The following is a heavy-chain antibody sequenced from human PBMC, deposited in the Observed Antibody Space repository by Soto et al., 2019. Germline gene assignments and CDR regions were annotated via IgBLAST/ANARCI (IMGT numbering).Heavy chain of an antibody. J-gene: IGHJ5*02. CDR1: GGSISEKY. V-gene: IGHV4-4*07. D-gene: IGHD6-13*01. Sequence: SETLSLTCIVSGGSISEKYWNWVRQPPGKGLEWIGLIFANGHTDYNPSLKSRVTMSVDASKNQFSLRLTSMTAADTAVYYCVASLAASGLNWLDPWGRGTLVTV. CDR3: VASLAASGLNWLDP. CDR2: IFANGHT.